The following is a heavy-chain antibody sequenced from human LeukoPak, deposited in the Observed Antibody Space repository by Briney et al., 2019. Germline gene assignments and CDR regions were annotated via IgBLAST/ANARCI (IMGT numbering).Heavy chain of an antibody. CDR3: AKDLEDTAMVTGADY. CDR2: ISYDGTNK. Sequence: GGSLRLSCAVSGFTFTNYGMHWVRQSPGKGLEWMAFISYDGTNKDYADSVKGRFTVSRDNSKNTLYLQMNSLRTEDTAVYYCAKDLEDTAMVTGADYWGQGTLVTVSS. V-gene: IGHV3-30*18. D-gene: IGHD5-18*01. J-gene: IGHJ4*02. CDR1: GFTFTNYG.